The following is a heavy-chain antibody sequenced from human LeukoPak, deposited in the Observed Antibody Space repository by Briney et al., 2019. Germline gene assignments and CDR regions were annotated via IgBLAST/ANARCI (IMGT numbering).Heavy chain of an antibody. CDR3: ARRGGGRVGSGSYWYFDY. V-gene: IGHV4-59*08. J-gene: IGHJ4*02. CDR2: IYYSGST. Sequence: PSETLSLTCTVSGGSISRYYWSWIRQPPGKGLDGIGYIYYSGSTNYNPSLKSRVTISVDTSKNQFSLKLSSVTAADTAVYYCARRGGGRVGSGSYWYFDYWGQGTLVTVSS. D-gene: IGHD3-10*01. CDR1: GGSISRYY.